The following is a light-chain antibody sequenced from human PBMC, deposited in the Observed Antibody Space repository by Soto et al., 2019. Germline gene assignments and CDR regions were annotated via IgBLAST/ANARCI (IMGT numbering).Light chain of an antibody. CDR3: CSYAGNGAWV. CDR2: EVN. J-gene: IGLJ3*02. V-gene: IGLV2-8*01. CDR1: SSDVGGYDY. Sequence: QSALTQPPSASGSPGQSVTISCTGTSSDVGGYDYVSWYQQHPGKAPKLMIYEVNRRPSGVSDRFSGSKSGNTASLTISGLQADDEADFFCCSYAGNGAWVFGGGTKVTVL.